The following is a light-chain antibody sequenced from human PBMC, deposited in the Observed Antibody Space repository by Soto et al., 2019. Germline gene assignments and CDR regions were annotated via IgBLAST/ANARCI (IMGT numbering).Light chain of an antibody. J-gene: IGKJ1*01. Sequence: EIVMAQSPATLSVSPGERPTLSCRASQRVTSNLAWYQQKPAQAPRLLIYGATTRATGIPARFSGSGSGTEFTLTISSLQSEDFAVYYCQQYNNWPPWTFGQGTKVEIK. V-gene: IGKV3-15*01. CDR1: QRVTSN. CDR2: GAT. CDR3: QQYNNWPPWT.